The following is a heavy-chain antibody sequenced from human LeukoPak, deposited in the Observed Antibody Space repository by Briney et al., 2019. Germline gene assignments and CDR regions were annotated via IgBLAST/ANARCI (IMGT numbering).Heavy chain of an antibody. CDR3: ATYSTGFDI. J-gene: IGHJ3*02. V-gene: IGHV4-34*01. Sequence: SETLSLTWAVYGGSFSDYYWTWIRQPPGKGLEWIGKINHRGSTHYNPSLKSRVTISVDTSKKQFSLKLSSVTAADTAVYYCATYSTGFDIWGEGTVVTVSS. D-gene: IGHD6-19*01. CDR2: INHRGST. CDR1: GGSFSDYY.